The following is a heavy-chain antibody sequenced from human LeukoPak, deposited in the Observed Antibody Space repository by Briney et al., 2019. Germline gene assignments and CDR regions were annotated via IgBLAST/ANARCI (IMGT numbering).Heavy chain of an antibody. J-gene: IGHJ4*02. CDR2: ISSSGSNI. CDR3: ARGDSSGDY. D-gene: IGHD6-19*01. V-gene: IGHV3-48*03. CDR1: GFTFSSYN. Sequence: PGGSLRLSCAASGFTFSSYNMNWVRQAPGKGLEWVSSISSSGSNIYYADSVKGRFTISRDNAKNSLYLQMNSLRAEDTAVYYCARGDSSGDYWGQGTLVTVSS.